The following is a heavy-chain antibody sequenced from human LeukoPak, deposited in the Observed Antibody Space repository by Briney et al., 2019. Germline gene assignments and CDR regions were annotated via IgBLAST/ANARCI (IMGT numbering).Heavy chain of an antibody. Sequence: QSGGSLRLSCAASGFTFSSYAMSWVRQAPGKGLEWVSGISGGGASTYYADSVKGRFTISRDNSKNTLYLQINSLRAEDTAVYYCAKRGTDYGSGYDYGMDVWGQGTTVTVSS. D-gene: IGHD3-10*01. CDR1: GFTFSSYA. CDR2: ISGGGAST. J-gene: IGHJ6*02. V-gene: IGHV3-23*01. CDR3: AKRGTDYGSGYDYGMDV.